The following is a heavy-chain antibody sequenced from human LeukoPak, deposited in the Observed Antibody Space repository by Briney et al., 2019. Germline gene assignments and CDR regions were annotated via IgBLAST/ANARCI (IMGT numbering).Heavy chain of an antibody. CDR2: ISSSSSYI. Sequence: GGSLRLSCAASGFTLSSSGMNWVRQAPGKGLEWVSSISSSSSYIYYADSVKGRFTISRDNAKNSLYLQMNSLRAEDTAVYYCARGHYPVLRYFDWLPRGVDYWGQGTLVTVSS. J-gene: IGHJ4*02. CDR1: GFTLSSSG. V-gene: IGHV3-21*01. CDR3: ARGHYPVLRYFDWLPRGVDY. D-gene: IGHD3-9*01.